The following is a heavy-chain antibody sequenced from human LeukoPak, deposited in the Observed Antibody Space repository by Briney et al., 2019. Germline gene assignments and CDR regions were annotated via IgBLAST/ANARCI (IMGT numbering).Heavy chain of an antibody. Sequence: PGGSLRLSCAASGFTFSSYAMHWVRQAPGKGLEWVAVISYDGSNKYYADSVKGRFTISRDNSKNTLYLQMNSLRAEDTAVYYCARVADLIAAAGTGFAIDYWGQGTLVTVSS. V-gene: IGHV3-30*04. CDR3: ARVADLIAAAGTGFAIDY. CDR2: ISYDGSNK. CDR1: GFTFSSYA. D-gene: IGHD6-13*01. J-gene: IGHJ4*02.